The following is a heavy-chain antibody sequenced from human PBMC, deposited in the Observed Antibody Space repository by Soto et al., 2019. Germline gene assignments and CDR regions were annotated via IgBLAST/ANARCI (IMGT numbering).Heavy chain of an antibody. CDR2: IYYSGSA. CDR1: GGSISRYY. J-gene: IGHJ4*02. V-gene: IGHV4-59*01. D-gene: IGHD2-21*01. CDR3: SRGLDRFDY. Sequence: QVQLQESGPGLVKPSETLSLTCTVSGGSISRYYWSWIRKPPGKGLEWIGYIYYSGSANYNPSPNSRVTISRDTSKNQFSLKLISVTAADTAVYYCSRGLDRFDYWGQRTLVTVTS.